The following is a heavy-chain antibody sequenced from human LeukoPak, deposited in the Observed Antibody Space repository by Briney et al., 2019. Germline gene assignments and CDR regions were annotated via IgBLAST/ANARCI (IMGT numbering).Heavy chain of an antibody. V-gene: IGHV1-18*01. CDR3: ARAVVVRGGGGRYYMDV. CDR1: GYTFNTYG. Sequence: GASVKVSCKASGYTFNTYGISWVRQAPGQGLEWMGWISAYNGNTNYAQKLQGRVTMTTDTSTSTAYMELRSLRSDDTAVYYCARAVVVRGGGGRYYMDVWGKGTTVTISS. J-gene: IGHJ6*03. D-gene: IGHD3-10*01. CDR2: ISAYNGNT.